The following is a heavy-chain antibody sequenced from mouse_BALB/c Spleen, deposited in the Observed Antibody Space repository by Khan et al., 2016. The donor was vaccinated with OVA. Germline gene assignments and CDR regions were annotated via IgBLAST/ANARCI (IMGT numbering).Heavy chain of an antibody. CDR1: GYSITSEFA. CDR3: ARKDYYDYDPFPY. D-gene: IGHD2-4*01. Sequence: EVQLQESGPGLVKPSQSLSLTCTVTGYSITSEFAWNWIRQFPGNKLEWMGYISYSGNTRYNPSLKSLISITRETSRNQFFLKLNSVTTDDTATYYCARKDYYDYDPFPYWGQGTLVTISA. CDR2: ISYSGNT. V-gene: IGHV3-2*02. J-gene: IGHJ3*01.